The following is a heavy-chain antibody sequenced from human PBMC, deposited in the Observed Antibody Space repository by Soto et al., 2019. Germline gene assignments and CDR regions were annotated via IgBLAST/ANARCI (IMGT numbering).Heavy chain of an antibody. Sequence: ASVKVSCKASGYTFTGYYMHWVRQAPGQGLEWMGWINPNSGGTNYAQKFQGWVTMTRDTSISTAYMELSRLRSDDTAVDYCARGTTIFGPYHYYSMGFWGTGTTVTVFS. CDR1: GYTFTGYY. CDR2: INPNSGGT. J-gene: IGHJ6*03. V-gene: IGHV1-2*04. CDR3: ARGTTIFGPYHYYSMGF. D-gene: IGHD3-3*01.